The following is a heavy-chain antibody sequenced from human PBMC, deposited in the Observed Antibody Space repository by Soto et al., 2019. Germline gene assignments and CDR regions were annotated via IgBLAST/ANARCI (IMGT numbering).Heavy chain of an antibody. CDR1: GFTVSSNY. CDR2: IYSGGST. D-gene: IGHD2-21*02. Sequence: PGGSLRLSCAASGFTVSSNYMSWVRQAPGKGLEWVSVIYSGGSTYYADSVKGRFTISRDNSKNTLYLQINSLRAEDTAVYYCASLARGGDLDYWGQGTLVTVSS. CDR3: ASLARGGDLDY. V-gene: IGHV3-53*01. J-gene: IGHJ4*02.